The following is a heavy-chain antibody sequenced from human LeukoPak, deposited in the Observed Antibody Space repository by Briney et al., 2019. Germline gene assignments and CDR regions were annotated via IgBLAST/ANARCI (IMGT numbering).Heavy chain of an antibody. Sequence: AASVKVSCKASGGTFSSYATSWVRQAPGQGLEWMGGIIPIFGTANYAQKFQGRVTITTDESTSTAYMELSSLRSEDTAVYYCARVTAAAGTFRFDYWGQGTLVTVSS. D-gene: IGHD6-13*01. CDR1: GGTFSSYA. CDR3: ARVTAAAGTFRFDY. CDR2: IIPIFGTA. V-gene: IGHV1-69*05. J-gene: IGHJ4*02.